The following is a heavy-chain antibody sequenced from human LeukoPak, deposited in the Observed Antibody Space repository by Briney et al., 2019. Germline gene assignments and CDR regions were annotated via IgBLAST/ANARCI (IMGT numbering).Heavy chain of an antibody. V-gene: IGHV1-69*08. CDR1: GYTFITNY. D-gene: IGHD5-12*01. Sequence: GASVKVSCKASGYTFITNYLHWVRQAPGQGLEWMGRIIAILDTAHYAQKFQGRFTITADKSTTTVYMELSSLRSDDTAVYYCVRSGYDYDWFDPWGQGTLVTVSS. CDR2: IIAILDTA. J-gene: IGHJ5*02. CDR3: VRSGYDYDWFDP.